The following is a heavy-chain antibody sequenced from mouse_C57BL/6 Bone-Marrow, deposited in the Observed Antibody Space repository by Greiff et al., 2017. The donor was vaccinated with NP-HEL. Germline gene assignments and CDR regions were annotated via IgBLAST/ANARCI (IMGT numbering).Heavy chain of an antibody. CDR1: GYTFTSYW. D-gene: IGHD2-4*01. CDR3: TRYEYDVPYFDY. Sequence: VQLQQSGTVLARPGASVKMSCKTSGYTFTSYWMHWVKQRPGQGLEWIGAIYPGNSDTSYNQKFKGKAKLTAVTSASTAYMELSSLTNEDSAVYYCTRYEYDVPYFDYWGQGTTLTVSS. J-gene: IGHJ2*01. CDR2: IYPGNSDT. V-gene: IGHV1-5*01.